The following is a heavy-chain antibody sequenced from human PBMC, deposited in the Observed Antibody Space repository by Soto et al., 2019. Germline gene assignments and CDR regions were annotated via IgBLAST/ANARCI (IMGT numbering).Heavy chain of an antibody. D-gene: IGHD1-1*01. CDR2: IYPSVSS. J-gene: IGHJ4*02. V-gene: IGHV4-38-2*02. CDR1: GFAISRGSH. Sequence: PSETLSRPCIVSGFAISRGSHWSWVRQTHGKGLEWIGSIYPSVSSYHNPSLATRLRLSIDTSKTQFPLNLTSVTAADTALSFCAREKVGTTFFDNWGQG. CDR3: AREKVGTTFFDN.